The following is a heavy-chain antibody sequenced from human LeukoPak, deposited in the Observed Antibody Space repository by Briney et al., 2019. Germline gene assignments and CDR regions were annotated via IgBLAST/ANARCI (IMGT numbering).Heavy chain of an antibody. D-gene: IGHD6-19*01. J-gene: IGHJ5*02. CDR3: GRDVVVSGWGNCFDT. V-gene: IGHV3-30*02. Sequence: GGTLRLSCAASGFTFSSYGMHWVRQIPGKGLEWMAFIRYDGNNKFYTESVKGRFTISRDNAKNTLYLQMNSLGTEDTAVYYCGRDVVVSGWGNCFDTWGQGTLVTVSS. CDR2: IRYDGNNK. CDR1: GFTFSSYG.